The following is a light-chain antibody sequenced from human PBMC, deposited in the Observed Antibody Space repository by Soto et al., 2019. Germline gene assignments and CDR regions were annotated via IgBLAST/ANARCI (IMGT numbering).Light chain of an antibody. CDR3: QQYYSSPYT. CDR2: WAS. CDR1: QSVLYSSNNKNF. V-gene: IGKV4-1*01. Sequence: DIVMAQSPDSLAVSLGERATINCKSSQSVLYSSNNKNFLAWYQRKPGQPPKLLIYWASTRESGVPDRFSGSGSGTDFTLTISNLRAEDVALYYCQQYYSSPYTFGQGTKLQIK. J-gene: IGKJ2*01.